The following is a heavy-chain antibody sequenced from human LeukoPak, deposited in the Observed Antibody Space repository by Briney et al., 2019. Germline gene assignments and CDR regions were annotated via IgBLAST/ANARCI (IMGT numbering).Heavy chain of an antibody. Sequence: TSQTLSLTCTVSGGSISSYYWSWIRQPAGKGLEWIGRIYTSGSTNYNPSLKSRVTMSVDTSKNQFSLKLSSVTTADTAVYYCARVGATEGFDYWGQGTLVTVSS. CDR3: ARVGATEGFDY. CDR1: GGSISSYY. CDR2: IYTSGST. V-gene: IGHV4-4*07. D-gene: IGHD1-26*01. J-gene: IGHJ4*02.